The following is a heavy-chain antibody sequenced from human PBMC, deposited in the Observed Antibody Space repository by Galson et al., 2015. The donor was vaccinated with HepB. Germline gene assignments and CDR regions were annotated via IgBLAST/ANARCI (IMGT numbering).Heavy chain of an antibody. D-gene: IGHD3-22*01. CDR1: GYSFTSYW. J-gene: IGHJ3*02. CDR2: IDPSDSYT. Sequence: QSGAEVKKPGESLRISCKGSGYSFTSYWISWVRQMPGKGLEWMGRIDPSDSYTNYSPSFQGHVTISADKSISTAYLQWSSLKASDTAMYYCARHGNYYDSSGYYNPRGPGGDAFDIWGQGTMVTVSS. CDR3: ARHGNYYDSSGYYNPRGPGGDAFDI. V-gene: IGHV5-10-1*01.